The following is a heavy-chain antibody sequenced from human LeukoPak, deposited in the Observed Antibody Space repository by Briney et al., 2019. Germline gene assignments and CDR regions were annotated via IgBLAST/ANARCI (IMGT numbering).Heavy chain of an antibody. D-gene: IGHD1-14*01. V-gene: IGHV5-51*01. CDR1: EYSFTSYR. CDR3: ARPGYRSRYLDY. J-gene: IGHJ4*02. CDR2: INPGDSET. Sequence: GESLKISCKGSEYSFTSYRMGWVGQMPGKGLEWMGIINPGDSETKYSPSFQGQVTISADKSISTAYLQWSSLKASDTAMYYCARPGYRSRYLDYWGQGTLVTVSS.